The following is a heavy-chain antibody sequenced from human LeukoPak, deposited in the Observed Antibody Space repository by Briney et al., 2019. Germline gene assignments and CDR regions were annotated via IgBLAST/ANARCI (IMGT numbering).Heavy chain of an antibody. J-gene: IGHJ5*02. D-gene: IGHD2-15*01. CDR1: GFTFSSYE. CDR2: ISSSGSTI. CDR3: AREIGSSHTYLSWFDP. V-gene: IGHV3-48*03. Sequence: GGSLRLSCAASGFTFSSYEMNWVRQAPGKGLEWVSHISSSGSTIYYADSVKGRFTISRDNAKNSLYLQMNSLRAEDTAVYYCAREIGSSHTYLSWFDPWGQGTLVTVSS.